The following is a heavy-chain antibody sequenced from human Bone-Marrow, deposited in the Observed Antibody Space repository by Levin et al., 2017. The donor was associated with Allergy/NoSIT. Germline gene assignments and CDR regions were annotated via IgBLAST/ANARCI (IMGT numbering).Heavy chain of an antibody. V-gene: IGHV3-7*01. J-gene: IGHJ3*01. CDR2: INEDGSEI. D-gene: IGHD5-18*01. CDR3: ARDPIRWRNSHAAFDV. Sequence: GGSLRLSCATSGFTFGNFRMSWVRQAPGKGLEWVANINEDGSEIFYVDSVKGRFAISRDNSKHTLFLQMNTLRVDDTAVYYCARDPIRWRNSHAAFDVWGQGTKVTVSS. CDR1: GFTFGNFR.